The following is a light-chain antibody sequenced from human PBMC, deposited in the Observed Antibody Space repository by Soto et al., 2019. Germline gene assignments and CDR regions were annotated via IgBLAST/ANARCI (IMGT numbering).Light chain of an antibody. J-gene: IGKJ4*01. CDR1: QSVSSN. V-gene: IGKV3-15*01. Sequence: EIVMTQSPATLSVSPGERATLSCRASQSVSSNLAWYQQKPGQAPRLLIYGASTRATGIPARFSGSGSGTEFTLTISSLQSEDFAVYYCQQRSNWPRVTFGGGTKVEIK. CDR3: QQRSNWPRVT. CDR2: GAS.